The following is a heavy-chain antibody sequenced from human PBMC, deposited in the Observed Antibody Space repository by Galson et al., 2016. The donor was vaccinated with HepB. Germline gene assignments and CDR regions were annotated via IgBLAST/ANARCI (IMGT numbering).Heavy chain of an antibody. CDR3: VRDSAAAWGFFDH. Sequence: SLRLSCAVSGFSVSSSYMTWVRQAPGKGLEWVSFIYAGGSTYYGDSVKGRFTISRDNSKNTLYLQMNSLRVDNTAVYYCVRDSAAAWGFFDHWGQGSLVTVSS. J-gene: IGHJ4*02. V-gene: IGHV3-53*01. CDR1: GFSVSSSY. CDR2: IYAGGST. D-gene: IGHD6-13*01.